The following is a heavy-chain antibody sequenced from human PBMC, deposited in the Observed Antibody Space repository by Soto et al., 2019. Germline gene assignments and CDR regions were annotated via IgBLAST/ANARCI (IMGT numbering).Heavy chain of an antibody. D-gene: IGHD5-12*01. CDR1: GFTFSGYG. Sequence: QVQLVESGGGVVQPGRSLRLSCAASGFTFSGYGMHWVRQAPGKGLEWVAIISYDGSNKYYADSVKGRFTISRDNSKNTLYLQMNSRRTEDTAVYYCAKAEGSGYSGLWGQGTLVTVSS. CDR3: AKAEGSGYSGL. V-gene: IGHV3-30*18. J-gene: IGHJ4*02. CDR2: ISYDGSNK.